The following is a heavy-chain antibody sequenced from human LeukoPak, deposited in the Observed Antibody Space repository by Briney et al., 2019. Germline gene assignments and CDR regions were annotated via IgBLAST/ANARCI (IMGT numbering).Heavy chain of an antibody. Sequence: SETLSLTCTVSGGSISSSSYYWGWIRQPPGKGLEWIGSIYYSGSTYYNPSLKSRVTISVDTSKNQFSLKLSSVTAADTAVYYCARERGYYYGSGSYFWFDPWGQGTLVTVSS. J-gene: IGHJ5*02. V-gene: IGHV4-39*02. CDR3: ARERGYYYGSGSYFWFDP. CDR2: IYYSGST. CDR1: GGSISSSSYY. D-gene: IGHD3-10*01.